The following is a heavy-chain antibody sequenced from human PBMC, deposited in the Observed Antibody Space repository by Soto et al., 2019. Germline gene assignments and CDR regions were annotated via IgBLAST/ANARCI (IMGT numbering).Heavy chain of an antibody. CDR1: GGSFSGYY. V-gene: IGHV4-34*01. CDR2: INHSGST. J-gene: IGHJ4*02. Sequence: SETLSLTCAVYGGSFSGYYWSWIRQPPGKGLEWIGEINHSGSTNYNPSLKSRVTISVDTSKNQFSLKLSSVTAADTAVYYCAREGYSSSWYVRGTYYFDYWGQGTLVTVSS. CDR3: AREGYSSSWYVRGTYYFDY. D-gene: IGHD6-13*01.